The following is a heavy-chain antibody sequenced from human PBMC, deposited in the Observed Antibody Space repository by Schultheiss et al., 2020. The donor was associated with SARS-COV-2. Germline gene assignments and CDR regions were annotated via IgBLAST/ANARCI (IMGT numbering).Heavy chain of an antibody. CDR3: ARGTPIVVVPAAIWWAYYYGMDV. CDR1: GGSFSGYY. V-gene: IGHV4-34*01. CDR2: INHSGSA. J-gene: IGHJ6*02. D-gene: IGHD2-2*01. Sequence: SETLSLTCAVYGGSFSGYYWSWIRQPPGKGLEWIGEINHSGSARYNPSLKGRVTMSVGSSQNQFSLKLSSVTAADTAVYYCARGTPIVVVPAAIWWAYYYGMDVWGQGTTVTVSS.